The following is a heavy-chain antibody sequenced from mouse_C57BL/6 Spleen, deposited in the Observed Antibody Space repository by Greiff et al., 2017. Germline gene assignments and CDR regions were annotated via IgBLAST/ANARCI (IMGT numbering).Heavy chain of an antibody. D-gene: IGHD2-4*01. CDR3: ARYGDYDGAWFAY. CDR1: GYTFTSYW. CDR2: IHPNSGST. V-gene: IGHV1-64*01. J-gene: IGHJ3*01. Sequence: QVQLKQPGAELVKPGASVKLSCKASGYTFTSYWMHWVKQRPGQGLEWIGMIHPNSGSTNYNEKFKSKATLTVDKSSSTAYMQLSSLTSEDSAVYYCARYGDYDGAWFAYWGQGTLVTVSA.